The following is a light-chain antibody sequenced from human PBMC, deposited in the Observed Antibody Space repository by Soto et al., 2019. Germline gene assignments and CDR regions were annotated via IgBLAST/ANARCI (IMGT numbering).Light chain of an antibody. CDR2: DAS. CDR3: QQYNNWPLT. Sequence: EIVMTQSPATVSVSPGERATLSCRARQSVTSTLAWYQQKPGQTPRLLIYDASTRATGIPARFSGSGSGTEFTLTISSLQSEDFAVYYCQQYNNWPLTFGGGTKVDI. J-gene: IGKJ4*01. CDR1: QSVTST. V-gene: IGKV3-15*01.